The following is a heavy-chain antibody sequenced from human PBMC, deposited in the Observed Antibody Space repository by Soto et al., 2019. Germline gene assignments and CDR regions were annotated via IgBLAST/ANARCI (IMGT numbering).Heavy chain of an antibody. CDR2: IWHDGKEK. CDR1: GFTFSNFG. V-gene: IGHV3-33*01. CDR3: VRDPGQGEAMDY. Sequence: GGSLRLSCAASGFTFSNFGMHWVRQAPGKELEWVAVIWHDGKEKYYADSAKGRSTISRDNSKNTLYLQMNSLRAEDTAVYYCVRDPGQGEAMDYWGQGTLVTVSS. J-gene: IGHJ4*02.